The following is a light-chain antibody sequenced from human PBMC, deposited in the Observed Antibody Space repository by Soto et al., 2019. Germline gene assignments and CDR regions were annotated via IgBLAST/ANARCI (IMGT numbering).Light chain of an antibody. CDR2: DAS. Sequence: EFVLTQSPGTLSLSPGERATLSCRASQSISRSLAWYQQKPGQAPRLLISDASTRATGIPARFSGSGSGTDFTLTIGRLEPEDFAVYYCHQYGISPPRTFGQRTKVDI. V-gene: IGKV3-20*01. CDR1: QSISRS. CDR3: HQYGISPPRT. J-gene: IGKJ1*01.